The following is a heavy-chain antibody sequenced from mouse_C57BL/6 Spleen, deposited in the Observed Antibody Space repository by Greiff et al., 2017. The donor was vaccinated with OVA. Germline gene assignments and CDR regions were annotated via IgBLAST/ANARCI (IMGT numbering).Heavy chain of an antibody. J-gene: IGHJ3*01. CDR1: GFTFSSYA. V-gene: IGHV5-4*01. D-gene: IGHD2-3*01. CDR3: ARDLDGYYRFAY. CDR2: ISDGGSYT. Sequence: VQLKESGGGLVKPGGSLKLSCAASGFTFSSYAMSWVRQTPEKRLEWVATISDGGSYTYYPDNVKGRFTISRDNAKNNLYLQMSHLKSEDTAMYYCARDLDGYYRFAYWGQGTLVTVSA.